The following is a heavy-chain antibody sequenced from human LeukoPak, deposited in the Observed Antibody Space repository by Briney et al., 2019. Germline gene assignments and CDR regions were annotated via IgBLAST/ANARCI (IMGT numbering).Heavy chain of an antibody. V-gene: IGHV1-2*02. D-gene: IGHD1-26*01. CDR1: GYTFTGYY. CDR2: INPNSGGT. J-gene: IGHJ3*02. CDR3: ARPQTGLWELASFDI. Sequence: ASVKVSCKASGYTFTGYYMHWVRQAPGQGLEWMGWINPNSGGTNYAQKFQGRVTMTRDTSISTAYMELSRLRSDDTAVYYCARPQTGLWELASFDIWGQGTMVTVSS.